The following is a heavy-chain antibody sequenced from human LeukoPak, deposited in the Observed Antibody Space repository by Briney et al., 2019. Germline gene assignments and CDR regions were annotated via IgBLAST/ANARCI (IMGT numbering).Heavy chain of an antibody. D-gene: IGHD2-2*01. J-gene: IGHJ5*02. CDR3: ARDSCSGTSCYGGFDP. CDR1: GFSVSRIY. V-gene: IGHV3-66*02. CDR2: IYYGGST. Sequence: PGGSLRLSCAASGFSVSRIYMTWVRQAPGKGVEWVSVIYYGGSTFYADAVEGRFTISRESSKNMVYLQMNSLRTEDTAVYYCARDSCSGTSCYGGFDPWGQGALVSVSA.